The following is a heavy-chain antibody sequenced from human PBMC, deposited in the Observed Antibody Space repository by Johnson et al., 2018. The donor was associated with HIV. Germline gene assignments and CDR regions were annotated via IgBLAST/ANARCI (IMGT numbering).Heavy chain of an antibody. V-gene: IGHV3-20*04. J-gene: IGHJ3*02. CDR2: IGTAGDT. CDR1: GFTFDDYG. D-gene: IGHD3-3*01. CDR3: ARGSYDFWSGYYTGQDAFDI. Sequence: VQLVESGGGVVRPGGSLRLSCAASGFTFDDYGMSWVRQAPGKGLEWVSAIGTAGDTYYPDSVKGRFTISRDNSKNTLYLQMNSLRAEDTAVYYCARGSYDFWSGYYTGQDAFDIWGQGTMVTVSS.